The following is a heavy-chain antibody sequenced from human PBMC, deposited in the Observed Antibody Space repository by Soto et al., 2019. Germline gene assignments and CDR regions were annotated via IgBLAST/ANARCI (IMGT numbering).Heavy chain of an antibody. V-gene: IGHV3-7*01. J-gene: IGHJ4*02. CDR3: GRDAGGRFDY. CDR1: GFTFSSHC. D-gene: IGHD3-16*01. Sequence: EVQLVESGGGLVQPGGSLRLSCAASGFTFSSHCMTWARQAPGKGLEWVASMNRDGSEKCYVDSVEGRFTIARDNATNSLYLQMLSLSPDATSVYYCGRDAGGRFDYWGQGSLVTVSS. CDR2: MNRDGSEK.